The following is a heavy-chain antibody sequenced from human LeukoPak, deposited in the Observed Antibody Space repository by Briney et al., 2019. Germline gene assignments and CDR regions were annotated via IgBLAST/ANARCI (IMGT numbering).Heavy chain of an antibody. CDR2: MNPNSGNT. J-gene: IGHJ6*03. CDR1: GYTFTSYD. D-gene: IGHD6-19*01. Sequence: ASVKVSCKASGYTFTSYDINWVRQATGQGLEWMGWMNPNSGNTGYAQKFQGRVTMTRNTSISTAYMEPSSLRSEDTAVYYCARAPMKGWLGPYYYYYMDVWGKGTTVTVSS. CDR3: ARAPMKGWLGPYYYYYMDV. V-gene: IGHV1-8*01.